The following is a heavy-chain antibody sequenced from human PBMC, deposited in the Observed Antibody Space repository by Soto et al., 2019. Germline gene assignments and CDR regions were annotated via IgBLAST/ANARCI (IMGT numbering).Heavy chain of an antibody. V-gene: IGHV3-48*02. CDR3: VGEQDVHTPMVHGNY. D-gene: IGHD5-18*01. CDR1: GITFSSYS. Sequence: EVRLVESGGGLVQPGESLRLSCTASGITFSSYSMNWVRQAPGKGLEWLSYISSSKTTYADSVKGRFTISRDNAKNSVYLQMNSLTDEDTAVYYCVGEQDVHTPMVHGNYWGRGTRVTVSS. CDR2: ISSSKTT. J-gene: IGHJ4*02.